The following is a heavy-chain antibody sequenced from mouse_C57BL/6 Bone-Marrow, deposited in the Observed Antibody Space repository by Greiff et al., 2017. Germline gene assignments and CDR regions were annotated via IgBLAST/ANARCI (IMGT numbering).Heavy chain of an antibody. J-gene: IGHJ4*01. CDR1: GFTFSSYA. CDR3: TRRRLLPHFYSMDY. Sequence: EVQLVESGDGLVKPGGSLKLSCAASGFTFSSYAMSWVRQTPEKRLEWVAYISSGGDYIYYADTVKGRYTISRDNARNTLYLQMGSLKSEDTAMYYCTRRRLLPHFYSMDYWGQGTSVTVSS. V-gene: IGHV5-9-1*02. D-gene: IGHD1-1*02. CDR2: ISSGGDYI.